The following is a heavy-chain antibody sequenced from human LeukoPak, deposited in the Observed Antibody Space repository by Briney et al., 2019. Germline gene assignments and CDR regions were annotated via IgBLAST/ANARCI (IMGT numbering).Heavy chain of an antibody. J-gene: IGHJ4*02. CDR1: GFTVSSHD. CDR3: AKNPGHDYGDYVPRY. V-gene: IGHV3-53*01. Sequence: GGSLRLSCAASGFTVSSHDMTWVRQAPGKGLEWVSVIYSDGSTYFANAVKGRLTVSRHSSKNTLYLQMNSLRAEDTAVYYCAKNPGHDYGDYVPRYWGQGTLVTVSS. CDR2: IYSDGST. D-gene: IGHD4-17*01.